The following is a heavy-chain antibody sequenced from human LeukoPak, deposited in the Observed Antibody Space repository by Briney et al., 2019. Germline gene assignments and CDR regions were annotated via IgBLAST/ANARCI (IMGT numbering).Heavy chain of an antibody. J-gene: IGHJ4*02. V-gene: IGHV4-34*01. CDR1: GGSFSGYY. CDR3: ARGTAMGAFDY. Sequence: SETLSLTCAVYGGSFSGYYWSWIRQPPGKGLEWIGEINHSGGTNYNPSLKSRVTISVDTSKNQFSLKLSSVTAADTAVYYCARGTAMGAFDYWGQGTLVTVSS. D-gene: IGHD5-18*01. CDR2: INHSGGT.